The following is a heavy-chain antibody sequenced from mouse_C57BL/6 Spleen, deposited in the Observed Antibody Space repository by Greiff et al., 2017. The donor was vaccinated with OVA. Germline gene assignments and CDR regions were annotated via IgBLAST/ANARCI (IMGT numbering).Heavy chain of an antibody. CDR1: GFNIKDYY. CDR3: ARHSNYGYYFDY. J-gene: IGHJ2*01. Sequence: EVKLQESGAELVKPGASVKLSCTASGFNIKDYYMHWVKQRTEQGLEWIGRIDPEDGDTKYAPKFQGKATITADTSSNTAYLQLSSLTSEDTAVYYCARHSNYGYYFDYWGQGTTLTVSS. V-gene: IGHV14-2*01. CDR2: IDPEDGDT. D-gene: IGHD2-5*01.